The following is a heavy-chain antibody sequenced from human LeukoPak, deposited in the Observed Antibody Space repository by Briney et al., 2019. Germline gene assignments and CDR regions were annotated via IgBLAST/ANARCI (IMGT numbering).Heavy chain of an antibody. CDR1: GVSVSDGRYY. J-gene: IGHJ4*02. CDR2: KYYSGSA. Sequence: PSQTLSLTCNVSGVSVSDGRYYWTWIRQHPGKGLEWIGYKYYSGSANYNPSLKSRVTMLVDTSKNQFSLNLSSVTAADTAVYYCVRSPCTGTNCYRRDTFDYWGQGTLVTVSS. V-gene: IGHV4-61*01. D-gene: IGHD2-2*01. CDR3: VRSPCTGTNCYRRDTFDY.